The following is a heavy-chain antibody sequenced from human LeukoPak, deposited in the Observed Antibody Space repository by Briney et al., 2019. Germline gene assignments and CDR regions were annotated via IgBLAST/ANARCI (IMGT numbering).Heavy chain of an antibody. CDR2: ISTGGSTI. CDR3: ARVAHGSGSYFFDY. J-gene: IGHJ4*02. D-gene: IGHD3-10*01. CDR1: GFTFSDYY. Sequence: PGGSLRLSCAASGFTFSDYYMSWIRQAPGKGLEWVSYISTGGSTIYYADSVKGRFTISRDNAKNSLYLQMNSLRDEDTAVYYCARVAHGSGSYFFDYWGQGTLVTVSS. V-gene: IGHV3-11*01.